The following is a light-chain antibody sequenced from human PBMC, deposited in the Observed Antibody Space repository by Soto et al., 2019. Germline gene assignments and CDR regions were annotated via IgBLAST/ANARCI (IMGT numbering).Light chain of an antibody. CDR3: QQLNNFPHT. J-gene: IGKJ2*01. V-gene: IGKV1-9*01. Sequence: IQLTQSPSSLSASIGDRVTITCRASQGIGSFLAWYQQKPGKAPKLLIYTASTLLSGVPSRFSGSGSGTDFTLTIRSLQPEDLATYYCQQLNNFPHTFGQGTKLEIK. CDR2: TAS. CDR1: QGIGSF.